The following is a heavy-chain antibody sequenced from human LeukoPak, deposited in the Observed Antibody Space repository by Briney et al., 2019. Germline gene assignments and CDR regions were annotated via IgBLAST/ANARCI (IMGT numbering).Heavy chain of an antibody. Sequence: TGGSLRLSCAASGFTFSSYSMNWVRQAPGKGLEWVSSISNSSSYIYYADSVKGRFTISRDNAKNSLYLQMNSLRAEDTAVYYCARDRWFGESLPAHFDYWGQGTLVTVSS. CDR3: ARDRWFGESLPAHFDY. D-gene: IGHD3-10*01. V-gene: IGHV3-21*01. CDR2: ISNSSSYI. J-gene: IGHJ4*02. CDR1: GFTFSSYS.